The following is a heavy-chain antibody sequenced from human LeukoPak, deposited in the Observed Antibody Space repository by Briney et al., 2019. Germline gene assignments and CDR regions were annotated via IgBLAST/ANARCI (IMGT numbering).Heavy chain of an antibody. CDR1: GGSISSYY. Sequence: PSETLSLTCTVSGGSISSYYWSWIRQPPGKGLEWIGYIYYSGSTNYNPSLKNRVTISVDTSKNQFSLKLSSVTAADTAVYYCAREGPRYCGGDCYSGWFDPWGQGTLVTVSS. J-gene: IGHJ5*02. CDR2: IYYSGST. V-gene: IGHV4-59*01. D-gene: IGHD2-21*02. CDR3: AREGPRYCGGDCYSGWFDP.